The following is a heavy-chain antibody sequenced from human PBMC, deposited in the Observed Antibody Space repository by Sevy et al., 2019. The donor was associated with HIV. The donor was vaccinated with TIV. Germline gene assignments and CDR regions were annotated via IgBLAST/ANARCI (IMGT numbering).Heavy chain of an antibody. Sequence: GGSLRLSCAASGFTFTTYAMRWVRQAPGKGLEWVSTINNDGTYIFYGDSVKGRLTVSRDNAKNSLYLHMNSLRADDTGVYYCVRDGGDEYGAGSYYGPFDYWGRGTLVTVSS. D-gene: IGHD3-10*01. V-gene: IGHV3-21*06. CDR3: VRDGGDEYGAGSYYGPFDY. CDR2: INNDGTYI. J-gene: IGHJ4*02. CDR1: GFTFTTYA.